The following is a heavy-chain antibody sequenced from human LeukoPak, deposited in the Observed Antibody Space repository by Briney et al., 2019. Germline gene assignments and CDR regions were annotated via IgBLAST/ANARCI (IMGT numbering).Heavy chain of an antibody. CDR1: GGSFSGYY. CDR2: INYSGST. D-gene: IGHD6-13*01. CDR3: ARGPAAIGAFDI. V-gene: IGHV4-34*01. J-gene: IGHJ3*02. Sequence: SETLSLTCAVYGGSFSGYYWTWVRQPPGKGLEWIGEINYSGSTRYSPSLKSRVTISVDTSKNQFSLKLSSVTAADTAVYYCARGPAAIGAFDIWGQGTMVTVSS.